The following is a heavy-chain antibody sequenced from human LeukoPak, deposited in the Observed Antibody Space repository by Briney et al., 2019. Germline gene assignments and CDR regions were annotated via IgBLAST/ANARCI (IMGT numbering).Heavy chain of an antibody. J-gene: IGHJ4*02. V-gene: IGHV3-30*18. CDR2: LSYDGTNK. Sequence: GGSLRLSCAASGFSFSSYGMHWVRQAPGKGLEWVAALSYDGTNKWYVDSVKGRFTISRDNSKNTLYLQMNSLRPEDTAVYYCAKRGDYSAYPYYFDYWGQGTLVTVSS. CDR3: AKRGDYSAYPYYFDY. CDR1: GFSFSSYG. D-gene: IGHD4-17*01.